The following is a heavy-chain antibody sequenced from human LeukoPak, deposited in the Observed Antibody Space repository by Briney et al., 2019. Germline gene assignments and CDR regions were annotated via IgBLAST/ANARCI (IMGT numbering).Heavy chain of an antibody. Sequence: PSETLSLTCTVSGGSISSYYWSWIRQPPGKGLEWIGYIYYSGSTNYNPSLKSRVTISVDTSKNQFSLKLSSVTAADTAVYYCARGGRSSSWYRFDPWGQGTLVTVSS. CDR2: IYYSGST. D-gene: IGHD6-13*01. CDR1: GGSISSYY. V-gene: IGHV4-59*01. J-gene: IGHJ5*02. CDR3: ARGGRSSSWYRFDP.